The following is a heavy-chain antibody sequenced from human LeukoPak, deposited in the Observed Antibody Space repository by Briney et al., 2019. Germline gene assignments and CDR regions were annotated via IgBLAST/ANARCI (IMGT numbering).Heavy chain of an antibody. CDR3: ARDPKGGYSYGWGAFDI. J-gene: IGHJ3*02. V-gene: IGHV3-30-3*01. CDR1: GFTFSSNA. D-gene: IGHD5-18*01. CDR2: ISFDGSNE. Sequence: GGSLRLSCAASGFTFSSNAMHWVRQAPGKGLEWVAIISFDGSNENYADSVKGRFTVSRDNSKNTLYLKMSSLTSEDTAVYYCARDPKGGYSYGWGAFDIWGHGTMVTVSS.